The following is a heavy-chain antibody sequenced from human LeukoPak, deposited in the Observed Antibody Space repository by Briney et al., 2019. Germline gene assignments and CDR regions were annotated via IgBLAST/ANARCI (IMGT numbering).Heavy chain of an antibody. CDR2: IKRDGSEK. Sequence: GGSLRLSCAASGFTFSSYWMTWVRQAPGKGLEWVGNIKRDGSEKYYVDSVKGRFTISRDKAKNSLYLQMNSLRAEDTAVYYCARGHTAVTRHFDFWGQGTLVTVSS. D-gene: IGHD4-17*01. CDR1: GFTFSSYW. J-gene: IGHJ4*02. CDR3: ARGHTAVTRHFDF. V-gene: IGHV3-7*01.